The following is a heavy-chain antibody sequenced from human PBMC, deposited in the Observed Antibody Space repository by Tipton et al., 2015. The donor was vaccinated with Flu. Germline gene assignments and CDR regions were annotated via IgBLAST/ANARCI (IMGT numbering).Heavy chain of an antibody. CDR1: GFTFSNAW. D-gene: IGHD5-18*01. CDR2: IKSKTDGGTT. V-gene: IGHV3-15*01. J-gene: IGHJ4*02. Sequence: SLRLSCAASGFTFSNAWMSWVRQAPGKGLEWVGRIKSKTDGGTTDYAAPVKGRFTISRDDSKNTLYLQMNSLKTEDTAVYYCTTGYSYGYYYFDYWGQGTLVTVSS. CDR3: TTGYSYGYYYFDY.